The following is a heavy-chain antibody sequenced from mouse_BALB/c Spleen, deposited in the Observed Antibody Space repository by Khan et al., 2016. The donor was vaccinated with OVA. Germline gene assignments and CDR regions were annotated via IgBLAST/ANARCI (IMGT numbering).Heavy chain of an antibody. CDR3: ARRGAAWATWGYFDY. V-gene: IGHV1-63*02. J-gene: IGHJ2*01. CDR1: GYTFSNYW. Sequence: VQLQESGTELARPGTSVKMSCKAAGYTFSNYWIGWVKQRPGHGLEWIGDIYPGGGYTNYNENFKGKATLTADTSSSTAYMQLSSLASEDSAIYYCARRGAAWATWGYFDYWGQGTTLTVSS. D-gene: IGHD3-1*01. CDR2: IYPGGGYT.